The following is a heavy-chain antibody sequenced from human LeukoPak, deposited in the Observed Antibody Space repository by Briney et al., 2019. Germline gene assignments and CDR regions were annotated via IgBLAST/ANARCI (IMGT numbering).Heavy chain of an antibody. CDR3: VRDVGFFHMDV. J-gene: IGHJ6*03. D-gene: IGHD1-26*01. CDR2: VKPDGSES. Sequence: PGGSLRLSCTGSGITFGSHWMSWVRQAPGEGLEWVGFVKPDGSESYYVDSVKGRFAISRDNAKNSLYLQMNSLRAEDTAVYYCVRDVGFFHMDVWGKGTTVTVSS. CDR1: GITFGSHW. V-gene: IGHV3-7*01.